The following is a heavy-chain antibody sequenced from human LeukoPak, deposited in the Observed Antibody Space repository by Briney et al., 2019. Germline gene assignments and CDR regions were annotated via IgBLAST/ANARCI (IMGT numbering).Heavy chain of an antibody. V-gene: IGHV3-66*01. J-gene: IGHJ6*03. CDR2: IYSGGST. D-gene: IGHD2-15*01. CDR1: GFTVSSNY. CDR3: ARVLRYCSGGNCYSGGLGYMDV. Sequence: GGSLRLSCAASGFTVSSNYMSWVRQAPGKGLEWVSVIYSGGSTYYADSVKGRFTISRDNSKYTLYLQMNSLRAEDTAVYYCARVLRYCSGGNCYSGGLGYMDVWGKGTTVTISS.